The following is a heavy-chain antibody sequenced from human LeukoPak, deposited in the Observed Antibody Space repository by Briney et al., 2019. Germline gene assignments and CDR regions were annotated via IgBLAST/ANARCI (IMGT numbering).Heavy chain of an antibody. CDR1: GFTFSSYA. D-gene: IGHD1-26*01. V-gene: IGHV3-23*01. Sequence: GGSLRLSCAASGFTFSSYAMSWVRQAPGRGLEWVSAISGSGGSTYYADSVKGRFTISRDNSKNTLYLQMNSLRAEDTAVYYCAKTIGRLYSGSYVSYWGQGTLVTVSS. J-gene: IGHJ4*02. CDR2: ISGSGGST. CDR3: AKTIGRLYSGSYVSY.